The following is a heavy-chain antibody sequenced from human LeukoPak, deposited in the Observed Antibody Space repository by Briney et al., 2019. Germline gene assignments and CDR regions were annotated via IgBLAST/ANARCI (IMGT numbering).Heavy chain of an antibody. Sequence: ASVKVSCKASGYTFTSYGISWVRQAPGQGLEWMGWISTYNGNTNYAQKLQGRVTMTTDTSTSTAYMELRSLRSDDTAVYYCARAPRGYSYVTHLYYYYMDVWGKGTTVTISS. V-gene: IGHV1-18*01. J-gene: IGHJ6*03. CDR3: ARAPRGYSYVTHLYYYYMDV. D-gene: IGHD5-18*01. CDR2: ISTYNGNT. CDR1: GYTFTSYG.